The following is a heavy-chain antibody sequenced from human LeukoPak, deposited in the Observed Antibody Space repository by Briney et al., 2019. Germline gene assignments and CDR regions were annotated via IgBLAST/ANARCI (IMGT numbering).Heavy chain of an antibody. CDR2: MNPNSGNT. V-gene: IGHV1-8*01. CDR1: GYTFTSYD. J-gene: IGHJ4*02. D-gene: IGHD3-3*01. Sequence: ASVKVSCKASGYTFTSYDINWVRQATGQGLEWMGWMNPNSGNTGYAQKFQGRVTMTRNTSISTAYMELSSLRSEDTAVYYCAREVTYYDFWSRYYKSRFDYWGQGTLVTVSS. CDR3: AREVTYYDFWSRYYKSRFDY.